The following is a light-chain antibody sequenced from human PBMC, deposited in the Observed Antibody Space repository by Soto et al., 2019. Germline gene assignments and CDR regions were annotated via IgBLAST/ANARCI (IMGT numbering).Light chain of an antibody. CDR2: AAS. Sequence: DIQMTQYPSSLSASVGDRVTITCRASQTINAYLNWYQQKPGKAPKLLIYAASSLQSGVPSRFSGSGSGTDFTLTISSLQPEDFATYYCQESYRTPRTFGQGTRLEI. CDR3: QESYRTPRT. V-gene: IGKV1-39*01. CDR1: QTINAY. J-gene: IGKJ2*01.